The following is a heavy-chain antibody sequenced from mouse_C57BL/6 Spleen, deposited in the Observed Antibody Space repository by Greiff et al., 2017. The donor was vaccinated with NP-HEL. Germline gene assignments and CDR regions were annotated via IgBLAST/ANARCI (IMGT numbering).Heavy chain of an antibody. CDR2: ISYDGSN. CDR3: ARDLGDYYGSSYYAMDY. V-gene: IGHV3-6*01. J-gene: IGHJ4*01. CDR1: GYSITSGYY. Sequence: ESGPGLVKPSQSLSLTCSVTGYSITSGYYWNWIRQFPGNKLEWMGYISYDGSNNYNPSLKNRISITRDTSKNQFFLKLNSVTTEDTATYYCARDLGDYYGSSYYAMDYWGQGTSVTVSS. D-gene: IGHD1-1*01.